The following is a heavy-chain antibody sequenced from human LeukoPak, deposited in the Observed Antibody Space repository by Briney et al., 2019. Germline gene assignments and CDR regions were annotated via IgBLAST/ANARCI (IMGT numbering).Heavy chain of an antibody. Sequence: SETLSLTCTVSGGSISTISSSTYYWGWIRQAPGKDLEWIGSLFYGENSHYNPSLKSRATLSVDTSNNQFSLKLTSVTAADAAVYFCARQLPTAAADTRGYFDYWGQGTVVTVSS. CDR3: ARQLPTAAADTRGYFDY. D-gene: IGHD6-25*01. CDR2: LFYGENS. CDR1: GGSISTISSSTYY. V-gene: IGHV4-39*01. J-gene: IGHJ4*02.